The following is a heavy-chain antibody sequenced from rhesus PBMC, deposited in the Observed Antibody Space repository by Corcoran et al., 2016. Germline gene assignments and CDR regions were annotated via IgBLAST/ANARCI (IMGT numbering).Heavy chain of an antibody. J-gene: IGHJ4*01. CDR1: GFLISTSGMG. CDR2: IYWDEDK. CDR3: ARRQPTFDY. V-gene: IGHV2-174*01. Sequence: QVTLKESGPALVKPTQTLTLTCTFSGFLISTSGMGVGWLRQPPGKALEWLALIYWDEDKYYSTSLKSRLTISKDTSKNQVVLTMTNMDPVDTATYYCARRQPTFDYWGQGVLVTVSS.